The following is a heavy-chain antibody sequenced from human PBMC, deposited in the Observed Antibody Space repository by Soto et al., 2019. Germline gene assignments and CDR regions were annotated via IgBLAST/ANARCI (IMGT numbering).Heavy chain of an antibody. D-gene: IGHD5-12*01. CDR1: GGSISSSSYY. J-gene: IGHJ4*02. V-gene: IGHV4-30-4*01. CDR3: ARENSGYDPTGSFDY. CDR2: IYYSGST. Sequence: QVQLQESGPGLVKPSQTLSLTCTVSGGSISSSSYYWSWIRQPPGKGLEWIGYIYYSGSTYYNPSLKSRVTRSVDTSKNQCSLKLNSVTAADTAVYYCARENSGYDPTGSFDYWGQGTLVTVSS.